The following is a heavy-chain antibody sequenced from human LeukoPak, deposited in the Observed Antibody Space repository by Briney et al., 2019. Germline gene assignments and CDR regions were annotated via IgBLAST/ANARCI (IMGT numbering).Heavy chain of an antibody. CDR2: INPSGNST. V-gene: IGHV1-46*01. CDR3: ARDNSVGDYAWWFDP. J-gene: IGHJ5*02. CDR1: GYAFTRHY. Sequence: ASVKVSCKASGYAFTRHYMHWVRQAPGQGLEWMGLINPSGNSTIYAQKFQGRVTITRDMYTSTDYMELSSLRSEDTAVYYCARDNSVGDYAWWFDPWGQGTVVTVSS. D-gene: IGHD1-26*01.